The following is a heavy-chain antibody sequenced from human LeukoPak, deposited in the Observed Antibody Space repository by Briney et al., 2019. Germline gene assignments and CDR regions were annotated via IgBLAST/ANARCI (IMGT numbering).Heavy chain of an antibody. D-gene: IGHD6-19*01. Sequence: PGGSLRLSCAASGFTFSSYSLNWVRQAPGKGLEWVSFISSSSSTIYYADSVKGRFTISRDNAKNSLYLQMNSMRTEDTALYFCAREGSSSGFFDYWGQGTLVTVSS. J-gene: IGHJ4*02. V-gene: IGHV3-48*01. CDR2: ISSSSSTI. CDR3: AREGSSSGFFDY. CDR1: GFTFSSYS.